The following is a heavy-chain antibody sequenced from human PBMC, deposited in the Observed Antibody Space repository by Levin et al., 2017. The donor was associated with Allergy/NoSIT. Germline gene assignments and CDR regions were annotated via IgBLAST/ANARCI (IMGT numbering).Heavy chain of an antibody. Sequence: SETLSLTCAVNGGSLRDYYWSWIRQPPGKGLEWIGEINQSGSTRYNPSLKSRVTISVDTSKNQFSLKLSSVTAADTAVYYCSRDEALASFAQYYYGMDVWGQGTTVTVSS. CDR3: SRDEALASFAQYYYGMDV. V-gene: IGHV4-34*01. CDR1: GGSLRDYY. D-gene: IGHD3-16*01. CDR2: INQSGST. J-gene: IGHJ6*02.